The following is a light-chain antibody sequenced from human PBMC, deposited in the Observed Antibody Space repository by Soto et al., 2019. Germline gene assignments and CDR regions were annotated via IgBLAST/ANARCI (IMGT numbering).Light chain of an antibody. V-gene: IGKV1-5*03. CDR1: QSISSW. Sequence: DIQMTQSPSSVSASVGARVTITCRASQSISSWLAWYQQKPGKAPKLLIYKASTLKSGVPSRFSGSGSGTELTLTISSLQPDDVATYYCQHYNSYSEALGQGTKVDIK. J-gene: IGKJ1*01. CDR2: KAS. CDR3: QHYNSYSEA.